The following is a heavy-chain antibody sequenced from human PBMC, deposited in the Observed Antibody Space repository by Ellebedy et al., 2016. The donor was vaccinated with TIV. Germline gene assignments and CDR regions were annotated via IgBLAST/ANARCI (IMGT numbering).Heavy chain of an antibody. Sequence: GESLKISCAASGFTFSDHAMTWVRQTPGKGLEWVSGISAGGGSIHYVDSGKGRFTISRDNSKTALYLQMNSLRAEDTAVYYCVKLDSSGFYYGRLDYWGQGTLVTVSS. V-gene: IGHV3-23*01. J-gene: IGHJ4*02. D-gene: IGHD3-22*01. CDR2: ISAGGGSI. CDR1: GFTFSDHA. CDR3: VKLDSSGFYYGRLDY.